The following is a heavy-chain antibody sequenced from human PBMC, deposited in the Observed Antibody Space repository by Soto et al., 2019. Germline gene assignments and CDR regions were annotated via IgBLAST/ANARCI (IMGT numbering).Heavy chain of an antibody. CDR1: GGSFSTYY. Sequence: QVQLQESGPELVKPSESLSLTCTGSGGSFSTYYWSWIRQPPGKGLEWIGYIYDSGRTKYNPSLKSRVTISVDTSKNQFFLKLSSVTAADTAVYYCARDPVSDYEPDWSQGTLVTVSS. D-gene: IGHD5-12*01. CDR2: IYDSGRT. CDR3: ARDPVSDYEPD. J-gene: IGHJ4*02. V-gene: IGHV4-59*01.